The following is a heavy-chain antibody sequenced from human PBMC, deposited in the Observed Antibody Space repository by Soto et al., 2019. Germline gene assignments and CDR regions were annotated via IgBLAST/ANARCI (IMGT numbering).Heavy chain of an antibody. V-gene: IGHV1-69*13. Sequence: SXKVSYKASGGTXTSYAIRLVRQAPGQGLEWMGGIIPIFCTANYAQKFQGIVTITADESTSTAYMELSSLRSEYRAVYYCARRALDAFDIWGQGTMFTVSS. J-gene: IGHJ3*02. CDR1: GGTXTSYA. CDR3: ARRALDAFDI. CDR2: IIPIFCTA.